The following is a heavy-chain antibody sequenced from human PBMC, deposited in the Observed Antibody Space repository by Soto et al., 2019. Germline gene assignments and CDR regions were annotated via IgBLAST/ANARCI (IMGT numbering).Heavy chain of an antibody. CDR2: IYYSGST. CDR1: GGSIIIYY. CDR3: ARGYSGSGWYPWVN. J-gene: IGHJ4*02. D-gene: IGHD6-19*01. Sequence: SETLSLTCTVSGGSIIIYYWSWIRQPPGKGLEWIGYIYYSGSTNYNPSLKSRVTISVDTSKNQFSLKLSSVTAADTAVYYCARGYSGSGWYPWVNWGQGNLVTVSS. V-gene: IGHV4-59*01.